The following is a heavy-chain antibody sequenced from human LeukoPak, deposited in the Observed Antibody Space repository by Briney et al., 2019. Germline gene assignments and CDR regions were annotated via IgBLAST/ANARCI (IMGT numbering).Heavy chain of an antibody. V-gene: IGHV4-38-2*02. CDR1: GYSISSGHY. D-gene: IGHD2-2*01. Sequence: SETLSLTCNVSGYSISSGHYWAWIRQPPGKGLEWIGSISYRGDTYYNPSLKSRVTISVDSSKSQLSLKVRSVTAADTAVYFCAISLRDTSSTAGYDSWGQGTLVTVSS. CDR3: AISLRDTSSTAGYDS. J-gene: IGHJ4*02. CDR2: ISYRGDT.